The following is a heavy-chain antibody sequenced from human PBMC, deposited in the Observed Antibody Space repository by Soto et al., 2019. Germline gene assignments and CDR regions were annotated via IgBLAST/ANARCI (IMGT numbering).Heavy chain of an antibody. Sequence: QVQLVESGGGVVQPGRSLRLSCAASRFTFSSFDMHWVRQAPGKGLEWVAVISNDGNKKDYADSVKGRFTISRDNSKNTLYLQMNSLRAEDTAVYYCARDRGLLNRVAWYYYGMDVWGQGTKVTVSS. J-gene: IGHJ6*02. CDR1: RFTFSSFD. D-gene: IGHD2-21*02. V-gene: IGHV3-30*04. CDR3: ARDRGLLNRVAWYYYGMDV. CDR2: ISNDGNKK.